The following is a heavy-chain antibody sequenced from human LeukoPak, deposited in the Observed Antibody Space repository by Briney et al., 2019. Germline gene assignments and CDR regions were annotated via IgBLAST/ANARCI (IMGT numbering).Heavy chain of an antibody. D-gene: IGHD1-7*01. CDR2: ISSSSSYI. V-gene: IGHV3-21*01. CDR1: GFTFSSYS. CDR3: ARFRITGTTGWDY. J-gene: IGHJ4*02. Sequence: GGSLRLSCAASGFTFSSYSMNWVRQAPGKGLEWVSSISSSSSYIYYADSVKGRFTISRDNAKNALYLQMNSLRAEDTAVYYCARFRITGTTGWDYWGQGTLVTVSS.